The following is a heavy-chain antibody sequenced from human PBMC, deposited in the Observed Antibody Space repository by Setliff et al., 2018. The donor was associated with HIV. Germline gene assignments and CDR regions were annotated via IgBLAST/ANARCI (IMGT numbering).Heavy chain of an antibody. J-gene: IGHJ4*02. CDR1: GGSIRSDGYY. D-gene: IGHD3-16*01. Sequence: SETLSLTCSVSGGSIRSDGYYWNWIRQHPEKGLEWIGYIYNNGSTYYNPSLESRLMMSIDPSKNQFSLNLRSVTVADTAVYYCARGRYYREISDSLFDFWGQGTLVTVPQ. CDR3: ARGRYYREISDSLFDF. CDR2: IYNNGST. V-gene: IGHV4-31*03.